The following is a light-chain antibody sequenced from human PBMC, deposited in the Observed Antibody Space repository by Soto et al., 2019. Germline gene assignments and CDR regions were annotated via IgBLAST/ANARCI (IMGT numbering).Light chain of an antibody. CDR2: GAS. Sequence: ETVLTQSPGTLSLSPGERATLSCRASQSINSNYLAWYQQKPGQSPRVLIYGASSRATGIPDRFSGSGSETDFTLTISRLEPEDFAVYYCQQYDNSPLTFGQGTKVEIK. CDR1: QSINSNY. V-gene: IGKV3-20*01. CDR3: QQYDNSPLT. J-gene: IGKJ1*01.